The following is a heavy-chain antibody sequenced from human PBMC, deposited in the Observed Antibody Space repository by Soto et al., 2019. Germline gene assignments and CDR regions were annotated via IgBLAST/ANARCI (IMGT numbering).Heavy chain of an antibody. CDR3: ATVGYCSGGSCYSRNWFDP. J-gene: IGHJ5*02. CDR2: FDPEDGET. D-gene: IGHD2-15*01. CDR1: GYTLTELS. V-gene: IGHV1-24*01. Sequence: ASVKVSCKVSGYTLTELSMHWVRQAPGKGLEWMGGFDPEDGETIYAQKFQGRVTMTEDTSTDTAYMELSSLRSEDTAVYYCATVGYCSGGSCYSRNWFDPWGQGTLVTVSS.